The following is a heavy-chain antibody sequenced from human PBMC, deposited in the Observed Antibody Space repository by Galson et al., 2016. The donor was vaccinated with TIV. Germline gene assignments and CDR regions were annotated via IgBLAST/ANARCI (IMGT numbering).Heavy chain of an antibody. CDR1: GYIFRHSY. CDR3: ASGHHFGGLGYFDF. CDR2: INPDSGDT. J-gene: IGHJ4*02. D-gene: IGHD3-16*01. Sequence: SVKVSCKASGYIFRHSYMHWVRQAPGQGFQWVGRINPDSGDTTYLPNFPGKVSMTSDKSTNTVYMELSSLTSAYTDVYFCASGHHFGGLGYFDFWGQGTLVTVSS. V-gene: IGHV1-46*01.